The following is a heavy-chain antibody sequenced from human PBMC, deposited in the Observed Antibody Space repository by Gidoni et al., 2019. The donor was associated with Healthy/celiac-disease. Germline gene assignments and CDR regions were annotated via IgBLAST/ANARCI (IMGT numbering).Heavy chain of an antibody. CDR3: ARDTVYSSSWVNWFDP. Sequence: QVQLVQSGAEVKKPGASVKVSCKASGYTFTSYAMHWVRQAPGQRLEWMGWINAVNGNTKYSQKFQGRVTITRDTSASTAYMELSSLRSEDTAVYYCARDTVYSSSWVNWFDPWGQGTLVTVSS. D-gene: IGHD6-13*01. CDR1: GYTFTSYA. CDR2: INAVNGNT. J-gene: IGHJ5*02. V-gene: IGHV1-3*01.